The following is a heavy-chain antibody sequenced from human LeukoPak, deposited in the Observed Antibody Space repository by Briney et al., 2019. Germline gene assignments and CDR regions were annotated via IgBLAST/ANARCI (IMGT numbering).Heavy chain of an antibody. CDR1: GFTLNNYW. J-gene: IGHJ4*02. CDR2: IKQDGSER. V-gene: IGHV3-7*01. Sequence: GGSLRLSCIASGFTLNNYWMPWVRQAPQEGLEWVASIKQDGSERNYVDSVRGRFTISRDNAKNSLYLQMNSLRVEDTAIYYCVRDVGHGDYWGQGTLVTVSS. CDR3: VRDVGHGDY.